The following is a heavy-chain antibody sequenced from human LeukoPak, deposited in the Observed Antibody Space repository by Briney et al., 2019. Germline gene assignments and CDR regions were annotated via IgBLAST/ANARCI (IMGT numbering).Heavy chain of an antibody. V-gene: IGHV1-18*01. Sequence: ASVKVSCTASGYTFTSYGISWVRQAPGQGLEWMGWISAYNGNTNYAQKLQGRVTMTTDTSTSTAYMELSSLRSEDTAVYYCARRRVVPDAMGWFDPWGQGTLVTVSS. D-gene: IGHD2-2*01. CDR2: ISAYNGNT. CDR1: GYTFTSYG. J-gene: IGHJ5*02. CDR3: ARRRVVPDAMGWFDP.